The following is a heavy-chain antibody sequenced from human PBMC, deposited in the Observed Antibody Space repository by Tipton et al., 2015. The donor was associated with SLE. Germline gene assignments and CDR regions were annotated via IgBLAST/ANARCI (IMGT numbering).Heavy chain of an antibody. J-gene: IGHJ4*02. V-gene: IGHV4-38-2*02. Sequence: TLSLTCTVSGYSISSGYYWSWIRQPPGKGLEWIGEINHSGSTNYNPSLKSRVTISVDTSKNQFSLKLSSVTAADTAVYYCARSYGEGDFDYCGQGTLVTVSS. CDR3: ARSYGEGDFDY. CDR1: GYSISSGYY. D-gene: IGHD4-17*01. CDR2: INHSGST.